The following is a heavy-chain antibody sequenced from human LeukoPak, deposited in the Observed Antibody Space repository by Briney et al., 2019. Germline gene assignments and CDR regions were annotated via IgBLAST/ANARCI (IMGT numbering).Heavy chain of an antibody. J-gene: IGHJ5*02. CDR3: AKAVLRFLEGFDP. Sequence: SVKVSCKASGGTFSSYAISWVRQAPGQGLEWMGRIIPILGIANYAQKFQGRVTITADKSTSTAYMELSSLRAEDTAVYYCAKAVLRFLEGFDPWGQGTLVTVSS. CDR1: GGTFSSYA. D-gene: IGHD3-3*01. V-gene: IGHV1-69*04. CDR2: IIPILGIA.